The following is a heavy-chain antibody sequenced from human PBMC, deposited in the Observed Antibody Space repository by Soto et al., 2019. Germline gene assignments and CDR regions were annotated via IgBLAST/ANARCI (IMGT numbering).Heavy chain of an antibody. J-gene: IGHJ4*02. V-gene: IGHV4-39*01. CDR3: ARPGGSTLHDY. CDR1: GGSISSGGYC. D-gene: IGHD6-13*01. Sequence: TSETLSLTCTVSGGSISSGGYCWSWIRQPPGKGLEWIGSIKYSGTTYYNPSLKSRVAISADTSKNQFSLKLSSVTAADTAVYYCARPGGSTLHDYWGQGALVTVSS. CDR2: IKYSGTT.